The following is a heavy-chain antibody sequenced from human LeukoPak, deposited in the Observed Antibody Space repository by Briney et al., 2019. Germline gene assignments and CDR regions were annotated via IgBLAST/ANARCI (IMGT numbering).Heavy chain of an antibody. V-gene: IGHV1-69*13. CDR2: IIPIFGTA. CDR3: ARVGAGIAAAGSFRY. CDR1: GGTFSSYA. J-gene: IGHJ4*02. Sequence: SVKVSCKASGGTFSSYAISWVRQAPGQGLEWMGGIIPIFGTANYAQKFQGRVTITADESTSTAYMGLSSLRSEDTAVYYCARVGAGIAAAGSFRYWGQGTLVTVSS. D-gene: IGHD6-13*01.